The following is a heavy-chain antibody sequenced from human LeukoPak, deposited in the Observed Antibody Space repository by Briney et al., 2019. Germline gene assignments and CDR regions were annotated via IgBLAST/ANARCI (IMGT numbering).Heavy chain of an antibody. CDR2: IRYDGSNK. V-gene: IGHV3-30*02. CDR1: GFTFSSYG. D-gene: IGHD1-26*01. J-gene: IGHJ4*02. Sequence: GGSLRLSCAASGFTFSSYGMHWVRQAPGKGLEWVAFIRYDGSNKYYADSVKGRFTISRDNSKNTLYLQMNSLRAEDTAVYYCAREIVGSAKPFDSWGQGTLVIVSS. CDR3: AREIVGSAKPFDS.